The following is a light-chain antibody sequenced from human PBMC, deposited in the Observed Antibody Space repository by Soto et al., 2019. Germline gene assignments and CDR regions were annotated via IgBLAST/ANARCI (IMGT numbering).Light chain of an antibody. CDR3: QSYDSSLSALYV. Sequence: QSVLTQPPSVSGAPGQMVTISCTGSSSNIGAGYEVHWYQQLPGTAPKLLIYGNNNRPSEVPDRFSGSKSATSASLAITGLQAEDEADYYCQSYDSSLSALYVFGNGTKVTVL. CDR2: GNN. J-gene: IGLJ1*01. V-gene: IGLV1-40*01. CDR1: SSNIGAGYE.